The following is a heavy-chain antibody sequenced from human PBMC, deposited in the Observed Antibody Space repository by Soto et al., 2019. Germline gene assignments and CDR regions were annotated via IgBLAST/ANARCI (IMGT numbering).Heavy chain of an antibody. D-gene: IGHD4-17*01. CDR3: STENWDYDGGY. CDR1: GFTFSASA. V-gene: IGHV3-73*01. Sequence: EVQLVESGGGLVQPGGSLKLSCAATGFTFSASAMVWVRQASGKGLEWVGHIRTTAENYATAYAASVRGRFTISRDESKNTVYLQRNSLENEATAVYYGSTENWDYDGGYWGQGTLVSVSS. CDR2: IRTTAENYAT. J-gene: IGHJ4*02.